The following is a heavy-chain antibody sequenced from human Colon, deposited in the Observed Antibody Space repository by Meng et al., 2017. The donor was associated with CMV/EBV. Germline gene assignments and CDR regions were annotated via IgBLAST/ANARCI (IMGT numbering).Heavy chain of an antibody. V-gene: IGHV4-4*02. Sequence: LTCVVSGGSVRRANWWAGVRQALGKGLEWIGQVDESGSNNYNRSLKSRVTMSVDKSKNQCSLNLTFVTAAETDVYYCERVNRVRMDQWGQGALVTVSS. D-gene: IGHD2-15*01. CDR2: VDESGSN. CDR3: ERVNRVRMDQ. J-gene: IGHJ4*02. CDR1: GGSVRRANW.